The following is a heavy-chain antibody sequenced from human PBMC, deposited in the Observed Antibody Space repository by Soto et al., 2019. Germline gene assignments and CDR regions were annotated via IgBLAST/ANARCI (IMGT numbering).Heavy chain of an antibody. CDR3: AKPNLYCSSTSCYDY. CDR1: GFTFSSHA. Sequence: GGSLRLSCAASGFTFSSHAMSWVRQVPGKGLDWVSAISGSGYSTYYADSVKGRFTISRDNSKSTVYLQMNSLTDEDTAVYYCAKPNLYCSSTSCYDYWGQGTLVTVSS. V-gene: IGHV3-23*01. CDR2: ISGSGYST. J-gene: IGHJ4*02. D-gene: IGHD2-2*01.